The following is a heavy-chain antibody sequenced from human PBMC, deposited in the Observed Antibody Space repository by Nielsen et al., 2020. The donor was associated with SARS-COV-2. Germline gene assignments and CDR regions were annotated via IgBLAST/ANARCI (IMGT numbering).Heavy chain of an antibody. Sequence: SGPTLVKPTQTLTLTCTFSGFSLSTSGMCVSWIRQPPGKALEWLARIDWDDDKYYSTSLKTRLTISKDTSKNQVVLTMTNMDPVDTATYYCARERSRYNWNDRSRYYYYMDVWGKGTTVTVSS. CDR3: ARERSRYNWNDRSRYYYYMDV. CDR1: GFSLSTSGMC. V-gene: IGHV2-70*11. CDR2: IDWDDDK. D-gene: IGHD1-1*01. J-gene: IGHJ6*03.